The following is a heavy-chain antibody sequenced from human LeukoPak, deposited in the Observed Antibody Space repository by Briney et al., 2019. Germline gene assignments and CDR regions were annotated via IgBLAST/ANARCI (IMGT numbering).Heavy chain of an antibody. V-gene: IGHV3-23*01. CDR3: ARPVVLGAYLRGAYYFDS. D-gene: IGHD3-16*01. CDR2: ITGSGDST. Sequence: GGSLRLSCAASGFTFSRYAMSWVRQAPGKGLEWVTVITGSGDSTSNADSVKGRFTISRDNSKNTLYLQMNSLRVEDTAVYYCARPVVLGAYLRGAYYFDSWGQGTLVTVSS. J-gene: IGHJ4*02. CDR1: GFTFSRYA.